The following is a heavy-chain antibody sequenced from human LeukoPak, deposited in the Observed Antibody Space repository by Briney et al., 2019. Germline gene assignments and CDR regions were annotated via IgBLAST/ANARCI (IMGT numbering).Heavy chain of an antibody. J-gene: IGHJ3*02. D-gene: IGHD1-14*01. CDR2: IYYSGST. Sequence: SETLSLTCTVSGGSISSGDYYWSWIRQPPGKGLEWIVYIYYSGSTYYNPSLKSRVTISVDTATNQFSLKLSSVTAADTAMYYCARDLAPSGADAFDIWGQGTMVTVSS. CDR1: GGSISSGDYY. V-gene: IGHV4-30-4*08. CDR3: ARDLAPSGADAFDI.